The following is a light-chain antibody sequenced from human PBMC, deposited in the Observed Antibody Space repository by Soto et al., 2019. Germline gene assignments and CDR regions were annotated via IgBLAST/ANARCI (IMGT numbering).Light chain of an antibody. CDR2: EAS. CDR3: QQTSRPPAT. CDR1: QSIDTY. J-gene: IGKJ1*01. Sequence: DIRMTQSPSSMSASVGDRVTIDCRASQSIDTYLNGYQQHPWKAPNALIDEASNLKSGDPSSLSGSGSGKDFTLTISCLPPDDAATYYCQQTSRPPATFGQGTNVEIK. V-gene: IGKV1-39*01.